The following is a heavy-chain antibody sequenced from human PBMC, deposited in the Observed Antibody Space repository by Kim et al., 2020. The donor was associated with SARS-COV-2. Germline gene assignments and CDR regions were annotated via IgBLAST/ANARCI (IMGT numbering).Heavy chain of an antibody. J-gene: IGHJ4*02. Sequence: SSTKYYADSVKGRFTIARDNAKNSLYLQMNSLRDEDTAVYYCARDLVPDYWGQGTLVTVSS. V-gene: IGHV3-48*02. D-gene: IGHD2-15*01. CDR2: SSTK. CDR3: ARDLVPDY.